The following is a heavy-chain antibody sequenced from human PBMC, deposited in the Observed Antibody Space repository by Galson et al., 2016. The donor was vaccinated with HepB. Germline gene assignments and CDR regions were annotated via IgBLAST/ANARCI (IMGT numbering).Heavy chain of an antibody. D-gene: IGHD2-21*02. V-gene: IGHV3-48*01. CDR1: GFTFISYN. Sequence: SLRLSCAASGFTFISYNMNWVRQAPGKGLEWISYISGSGGTIYYADSVKGRFTISRDNAKNSLYLQMNSLRAEDTAVYYCAKGRYCGGDCYSSDYWGQGTLVTVSS. CDR3: AKGRYCGGDCYSSDY. CDR2: ISGSGGTI. J-gene: IGHJ4*02.